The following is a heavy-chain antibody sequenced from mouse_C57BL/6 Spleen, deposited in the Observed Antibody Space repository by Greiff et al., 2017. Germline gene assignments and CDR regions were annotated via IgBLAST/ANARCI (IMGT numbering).Heavy chain of an antibody. D-gene: IGHD1-1*01. Sequence: VQLKESGGGLVKPGGSLKLSCAASGFTFSSYAMSWVRQTPEKRLEWVATISDGGGYTYYPDNVKGRFTISRDNAKNNLYLQMSHLKSEDTAMYYCARVGSSYNFDYWGQGTTLTVSS. V-gene: IGHV5-4*01. CDR1: GFTFSSYA. CDR2: ISDGGGYT. CDR3: ARVGSSYNFDY. J-gene: IGHJ2*01.